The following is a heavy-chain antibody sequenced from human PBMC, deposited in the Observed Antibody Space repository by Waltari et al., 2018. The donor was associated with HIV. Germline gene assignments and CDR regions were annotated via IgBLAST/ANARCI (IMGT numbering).Heavy chain of an antibody. CDR1: GGSFNGFF. D-gene: IGHD3-9*01. V-gene: IGHV4-34*02. Sequence: VQLQQWGGGLFNSSRTLSLPCAVYGGSFNGFFWTWLRPPPGRGLEWIGEISHPGATSYNPSLGGRVTVSLDTAKNQFFVTLRSLTVADTATYFCARGRRPYHNLFTGYTFYFDSWGRGS. CDR2: ISHPGAT. J-gene: IGHJ4*02. CDR3: ARGRRPYHNLFTGYTFYFDS.